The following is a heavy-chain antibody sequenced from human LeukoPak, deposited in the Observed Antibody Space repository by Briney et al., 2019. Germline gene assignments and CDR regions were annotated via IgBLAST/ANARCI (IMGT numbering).Heavy chain of an antibody. V-gene: IGHV4-39*07. CDR2: IYYTGST. J-gene: IGHJ4*02. D-gene: IGHD5-24*01. CDR3: AREPRDGYNRLDY. Sequence: SETLSLTCSVSGDSVSSTSDNWRWIRQPPGKGLEWIGNIYYTGSTYYNPSLKSRVTMSVDTSNNQFSLKLSSVTAADTAVYYCAREPRDGYNRLDYWGQGTLVTVSS. CDR1: GDSVSSTSDN.